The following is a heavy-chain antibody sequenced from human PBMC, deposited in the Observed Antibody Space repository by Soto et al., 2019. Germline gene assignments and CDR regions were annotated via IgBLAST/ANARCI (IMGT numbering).Heavy chain of an antibody. CDR1: GGSISSYY. D-gene: IGHD6-6*01. CDR2: IYYTGST. J-gene: IGHJ5*02. V-gene: IGHV4-59*01. CDR3: TTRPSSVGWFDP. Sequence: LETLSLTCSISGGSISSYYWTWIRQPPGKGLEWIGNIYYTGSTNYSPSLKSRVTISIDTSKNQFSLQLTSVSAADTVMYYCTTRPSSVGWFDPWGQGTLVTVSS.